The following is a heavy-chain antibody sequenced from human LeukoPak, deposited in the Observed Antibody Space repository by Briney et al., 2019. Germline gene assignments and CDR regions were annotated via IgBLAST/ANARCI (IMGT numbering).Heavy chain of an antibody. Sequence: GGSLRLSCVVSGINFADYAMHWVRQPPGKGLEWVSLISADGGSTFSADSVKGRFSISRDNSKNSLYLQMNSLRSEDTAMYYCAKESGKFDYWGQGTLVAVTS. V-gene: IGHV3-43*02. CDR3: AKESGKFDY. CDR2: ISADGGST. J-gene: IGHJ4*02. CDR1: GINFADYA.